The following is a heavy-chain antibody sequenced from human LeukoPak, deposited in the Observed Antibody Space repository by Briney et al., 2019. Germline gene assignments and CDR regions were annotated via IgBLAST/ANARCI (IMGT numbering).Heavy chain of an antibody. D-gene: IGHD2-2*01. CDR3: ARGGYCSSTSCYAGYFWFDP. CDR2: INHSGST. J-gene: IGHJ5*02. CDR1: GGSFSGYY. V-gene: IGHV4-34*01. Sequence: SETLSLTCAVYGGSFSGYYWSWIRQPPGKGLEWIGEINHSGSTNYNPSLKSRVTISVDTCKNQFSLKLSSVTAADTAVYYCARGGYCSSTSCYAGYFWFDPGGQGTLVTVSS.